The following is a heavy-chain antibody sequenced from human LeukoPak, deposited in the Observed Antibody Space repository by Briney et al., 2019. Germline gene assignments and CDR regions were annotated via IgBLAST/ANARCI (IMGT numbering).Heavy chain of an antibody. Sequence: PSETLSLTCAVYGGTFSGFYWSWNRPPPGQGLEEIGELNHSGSTNAHPSLKSRATTAVDTSKNQSSLKVSSVTAADTAVYYCARRMVRGVIIPDYYYYGMDVWGKGTTVTVSS. D-gene: IGHD3-10*01. CDR3: ARRMVRGVIIPDYYYYGMDV. CDR1: GGTFSGFY. V-gene: IGHV4-34*04. CDR2: LNHSGST. J-gene: IGHJ6*04.